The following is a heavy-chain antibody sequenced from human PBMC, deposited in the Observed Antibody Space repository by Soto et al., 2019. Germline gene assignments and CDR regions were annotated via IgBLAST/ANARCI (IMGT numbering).Heavy chain of an antibody. Sequence: SVNVSSKACGGTFSIYAIHWVRHSPEQGLEWLGKIIPSYDRTNYAQKFQGRVTVTADTYTTTAYMELSSLRSDDTAVYYCARDPSNDYGGDTFDYWGQGTLVTVSS. CDR2: IIPSYDRT. J-gene: IGHJ4*02. CDR1: GGTFSIYA. V-gene: IGHV1-69*04. D-gene: IGHD4-17*01. CDR3: ARDPSNDYGGDTFDY.